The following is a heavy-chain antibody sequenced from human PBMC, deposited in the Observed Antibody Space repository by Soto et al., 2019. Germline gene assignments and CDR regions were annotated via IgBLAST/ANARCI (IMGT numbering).Heavy chain of an antibody. CDR3: AFWDIPAARGGMDV. V-gene: IGHV1-46*01. Sequence: QVQLVQSGAEVKKPGASVKVSCKASGYTFTSYYMHWVRQAPGQGLEWMGIINPSGGSTSYAQKFQGRVTMTRDTSKSKVYLELSSLRSEDTAVYYCAFWDIPAARGGMDVWGQGTTVTVSS. CDR1: GYTFTSYY. CDR2: INPSGGST. D-gene: IGHD2-2*01. J-gene: IGHJ6*02.